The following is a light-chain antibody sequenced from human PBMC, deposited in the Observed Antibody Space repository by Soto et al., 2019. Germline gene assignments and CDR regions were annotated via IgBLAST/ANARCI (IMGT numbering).Light chain of an antibody. V-gene: IGLV2-14*01. CDR1: SSDVGGYNY. J-gene: IGLJ1*01. Sequence: QSVLTQPASVSGSPGQSITISCTGTSSDVGGYNYVSWYQQHPGKAPKLMIYDVSNRPSGVSNRFSGSKSGNTASLTISGLQAEDEADYYCSSNTSSSKGVFGTGTKVTVL. CDR2: DVS. CDR3: SSNTSSSKGV.